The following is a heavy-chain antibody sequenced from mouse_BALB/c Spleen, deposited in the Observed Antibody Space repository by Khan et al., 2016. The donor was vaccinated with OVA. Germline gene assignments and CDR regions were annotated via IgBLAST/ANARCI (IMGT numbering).Heavy chain of an antibody. CDR1: GFSLTGNG. J-gene: IGHJ3*01. V-gene: IGHV2-6-7*01. CDR3: ASDYDWAWFPY. Sequence: QVQLKESGPGLVAPSQSLSITCSVSGFSLTGNGINWVRQPPGKGLEWLGTIWGDGTTDYNSALKSRLTISKDNSKSQVFLKMNSLQTDDTARYYCASDYDWAWFPYWGQGTLVTVSP. CDR2: IWGDGTT. D-gene: IGHD4-1*01.